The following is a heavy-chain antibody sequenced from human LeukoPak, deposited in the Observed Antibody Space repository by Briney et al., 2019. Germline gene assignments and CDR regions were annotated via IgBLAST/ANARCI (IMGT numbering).Heavy chain of an antibody. D-gene: IGHD3-22*01. J-gene: IGHJ4*02. Sequence: PGGSLRLSCAASGFSFSNCSMNWVRQAPGKGLEWVSSISSSSSYIYYADSVKGRFTISRDNAKNSLYLQMNSLRAEDTAVYYCARVSDSSDYYSDYWGQGTLVTVSS. CDR3: ARVSDSSDYYSDY. CDR1: GFSFSNCS. V-gene: IGHV3-21*01. CDR2: ISSSSSYI.